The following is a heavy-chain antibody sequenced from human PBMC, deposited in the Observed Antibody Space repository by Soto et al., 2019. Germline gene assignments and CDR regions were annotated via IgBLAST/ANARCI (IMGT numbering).Heavy chain of an antibody. V-gene: IGHV1-69*13. CDR3: ARVVDFWSGSYYFDY. J-gene: IGHJ4*02. CDR2: IIPIFGTA. D-gene: IGHD3-3*01. Sequence: ASVKVSCKASGGTFSSYAISWVRQAPGQGLGWMGGIIPIFGTANYAQKFQGRVTITADESTSTAYMELSSLRSEDTAVYYCARVVDFWSGSYYFDYWGQGTLVTVSS. CDR1: GGTFSSYA.